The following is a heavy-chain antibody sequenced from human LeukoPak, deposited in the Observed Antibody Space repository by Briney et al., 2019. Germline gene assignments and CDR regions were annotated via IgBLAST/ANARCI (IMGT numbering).Heavy chain of an antibody. J-gene: IGHJ4*02. D-gene: IGHD4-17*01. V-gene: IGHV3-48*03. CDR3: ARDYATVTNRPDY. Sequence: GGSLRLSCAASGFTFSSYETNWVRQAPGKGLEWVSYISSSGSTIYYADSVKGRFTISRDNAKNSLYLQMNSLRAEDTAVYYCARDYATVTNRPDYWGQGTLVTVSS. CDR2: ISSSGSTI. CDR1: GFTFSSYE.